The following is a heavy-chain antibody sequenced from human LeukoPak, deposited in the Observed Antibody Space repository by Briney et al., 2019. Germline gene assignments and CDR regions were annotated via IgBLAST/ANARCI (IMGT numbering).Heavy chain of an antibody. D-gene: IGHD4-17*01. Sequence: GGSLRLSCAASGFTFRTYAMNWVRQAPGKGLEWVAVISDDGSNKYYAESVKGQFTISRDNAKNSLYLQMNSLRAEDTAVYYCARDYGDYDRYFQHWGQGTLVTVSS. CDR3: ARDYGDYDRYFQH. CDR2: ISDDGSNK. J-gene: IGHJ1*01. V-gene: IGHV3-30*04. CDR1: GFTFRTYA.